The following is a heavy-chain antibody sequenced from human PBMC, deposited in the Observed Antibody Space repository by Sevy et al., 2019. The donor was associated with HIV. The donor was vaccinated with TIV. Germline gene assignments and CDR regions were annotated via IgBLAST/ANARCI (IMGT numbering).Heavy chain of an antibody. CDR2: INRKSGGT. CDR1: GYTFTDYY. V-gene: IGHV1-2*02. J-gene: IGHJ6*02. Sequence: ASVKVSCKASGYTFTDYYIHWVRQAPGQGLEWMGWINRKSGGTNYAQKFHGRVTMTRDTSISTAYMELSRLRSDDTAVYYCARVVEPAGIDPYYYGVDVWGPGATVTVSS. CDR3: ARVVEPAGIDPYYYGVDV. D-gene: IGHD2-2*02.